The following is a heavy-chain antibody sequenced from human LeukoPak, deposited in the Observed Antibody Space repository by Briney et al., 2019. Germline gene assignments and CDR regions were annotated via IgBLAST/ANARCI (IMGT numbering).Heavy chain of an antibody. CDR1: GGSISDYY. Sequence: SETLSLTCTVSGGSISDYYWSWIRQPPGKGLEYIGYIYYSGSTNYNPSLKSRVTISIDTSKNQFSLKLTSVTAADTAVYYCARGGKSSGYYNYFDYWGQGTLVTVSS. CDR3: ARGGKSSGYYNYFDY. D-gene: IGHD3-3*01. V-gene: IGHV4-59*01. J-gene: IGHJ4*02. CDR2: IYYSGST.